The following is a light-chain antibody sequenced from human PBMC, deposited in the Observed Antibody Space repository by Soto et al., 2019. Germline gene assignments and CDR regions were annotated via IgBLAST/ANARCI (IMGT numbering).Light chain of an antibody. CDR3: QQYNSTPPSFFT. Sequence: DIVMTQSPDSLAVSLGERATINCKSSQSVLYSSNNKNYLAWYQQKPGQPPKLLIYWASTRESGVPDRFSGSGSGTDFTLTITSLQAEDVAVYYCQQYNSTPPSFFTLGPGTKVDIK. J-gene: IGKJ3*01. CDR1: QSVLYSSNNKNY. CDR2: WAS. V-gene: IGKV4-1*01.